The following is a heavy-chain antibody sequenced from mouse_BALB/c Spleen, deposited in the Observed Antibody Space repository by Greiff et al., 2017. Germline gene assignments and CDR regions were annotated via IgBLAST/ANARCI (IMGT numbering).Heavy chain of an antibody. CDR2: ISSGGSYT. CDR3: ARRDLVRSFAY. D-gene: IGHD1-1*01. V-gene: IGHV5-9-4*01. J-gene: IGHJ3*01. Sequence: EVKLVESGGGLVKPGGSLKLSCAASGFTFSSYAMSWVRQSPEKRLEWVAEISSGGSYTYYPDTVTGRFTISRDNAKNTLYLEMSSLRSEDTAMYYCARRDLVRSFAYWGQGTLVTVSA. CDR1: GFTFSSYA.